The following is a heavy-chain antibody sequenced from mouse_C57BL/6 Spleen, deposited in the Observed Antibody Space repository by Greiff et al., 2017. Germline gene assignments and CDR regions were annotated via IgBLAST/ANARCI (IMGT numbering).Heavy chain of an antibody. CDR2: IWTGGGT. J-gene: IGHJ4*01. CDR3: ARNPLYYYGSSEAMDY. D-gene: IGHD1-1*01. V-gene: IGHV2-9-1*01. CDR1: GFSLTSYA. Sequence: VKLVESGPGLVAPSQSLSITCTVSGFSLTSYAISWVRQPPGKGLEWLGVIWTGGGTNYNSALKSRLNISKDNSKSQVFLKMNSLQTDDTARYYCARNPLYYYGSSEAMDYWGQGTSVTVSS.